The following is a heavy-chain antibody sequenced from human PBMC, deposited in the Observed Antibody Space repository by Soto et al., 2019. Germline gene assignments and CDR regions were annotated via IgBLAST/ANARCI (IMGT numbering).Heavy chain of an antibody. V-gene: IGHV3-66*01. CDR2: INSGGST. Sequence: SGGSLRLSCAASGFTVSVNLMNWVRQAPGKGLEWVSVINSGGSTDYADSVKGRFTISRDISKNTLYLQMNSLRAEDTAVYYCARENYYYGMDVWGQGTTVTVSS. J-gene: IGHJ6*02. CDR3: ARENYYYGMDV. CDR1: GFTVSVNL.